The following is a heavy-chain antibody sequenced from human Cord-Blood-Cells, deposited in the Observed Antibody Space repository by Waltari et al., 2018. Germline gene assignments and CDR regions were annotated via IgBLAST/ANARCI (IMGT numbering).Heavy chain of an antibody. Sequence: QVQLVQSGAEVKQPGPPVTVSCTVSGYTLTDSHMTCVRQAPGKGLEWMGGFDPEDGETIYAQKCQGRVTMTEDTSTDTAYMELSSLRSEDTAVYYCATRAAAGTFDFDYWGQGTLVTVSS. D-gene: IGHD6-13*01. CDR1: GYTLTDSH. CDR3: ATRAAAGTFDFDY. CDR2: FDPEDGET. J-gene: IGHJ4*02. V-gene: IGHV1-24*01.